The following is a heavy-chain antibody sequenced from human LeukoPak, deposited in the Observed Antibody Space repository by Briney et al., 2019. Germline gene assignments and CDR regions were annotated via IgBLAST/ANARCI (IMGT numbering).Heavy chain of an antibody. J-gene: IGHJ4*02. V-gene: IGHV1-69*04. CDR2: IIPILGIA. CDR1: GGTFSSYA. Sequence: SVRVSCKASGGTFSSYAISWVRQAPGQGLEWMGRIIPILGIANYAQKFQGRVTITADKSTSTAYMELSSLRSEDTAVYYCARDLTITMVRGYPPEDYWGQGTLVTVSS. D-gene: IGHD3-10*01. CDR3: ARDLTITMVRGYPPEDY.